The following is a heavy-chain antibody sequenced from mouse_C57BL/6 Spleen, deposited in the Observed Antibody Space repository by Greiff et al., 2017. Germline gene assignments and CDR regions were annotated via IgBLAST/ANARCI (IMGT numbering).Heavy chain of an antibody. CDR1: GYTFTSYG. D-gene: IGHD1-1*01. Sequence: QVQLKQSGAELARPGASVKLSCKASGYTFTSYGISWVKQRTGQGLEWIGEIYPRSGNTYYNEKFKGKATLTADKSSSAAYMELRSLTSEDSADYVCARSITTVVSHFDYWGQGTTLTVSS. V-gene: IGHV1-81*01. J-gene: IGHJ2*01. CDR2: IYPRSGNT. CDR3: ARSITTVVSHFDY.